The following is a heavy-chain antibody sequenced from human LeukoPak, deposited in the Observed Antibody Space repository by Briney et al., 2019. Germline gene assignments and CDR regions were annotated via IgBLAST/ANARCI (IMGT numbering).Heavy chain of an antibody. CDR3: GRDREWSPSYHYYYMDV. V-gene: IGHV3-21*01. J-gene: IGHJ6*03. CDR1: GFTFNTYS. CDR2: ISSGGSYV. Sequence: PGGSLRLSCAASGFTFNTYSMNWVRQAPGKWLEWVSTISSGGSYVYYADSVKGRFTISRDNAKNSLYLQMNSLRAEDTAVYYCGRDREWSPSYHYYYMDVWGQGTTVTVSS. D-gene: IGHD3-3*01.